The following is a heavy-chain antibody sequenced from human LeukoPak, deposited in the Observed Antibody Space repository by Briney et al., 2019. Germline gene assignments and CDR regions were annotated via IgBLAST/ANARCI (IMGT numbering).Heavy chain of an antibody. D-gene: IGHD6-13*01. J-gene: IGHJ3*02. CDR2: IYDSGST. CDR1: GGSISSGGYY. CDR3: ARDKYSGSWYGAFDI. V-gene: IGHV4-61*08. Sequence: SQTLSLTCTVSGGSISSGGYYWSWIRQPPGKGLEWIGYIYDSGSTKYNPSLKSRVTISIDTSKNQFSLKVTSATAADTAVYYCARDKYSGSWYGAFDIWGQGTMVTVSS.